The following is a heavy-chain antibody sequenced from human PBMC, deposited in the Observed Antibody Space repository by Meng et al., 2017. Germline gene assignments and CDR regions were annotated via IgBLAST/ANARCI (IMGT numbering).Heavy chain of an antibody. CDR2: ISYDGSNK. V-gene: IGHV3-30*01. J-gene: IGHJ5*02. CDR1: GFTFSSYA. Sequence: QVQMVESGGGVVQPGRSLRLSCAASGFTFSSYAMHWVRQAPGKGLEWVAVISYDGSNKYYADSVKGRFTISRDNSKNTLYLQMNSLRAEDTAVYYCARELYLAEFDPWGQGTLVTGSS. CDR3: ARELYLAEFDP. D-gene: IGHD2-2*02.